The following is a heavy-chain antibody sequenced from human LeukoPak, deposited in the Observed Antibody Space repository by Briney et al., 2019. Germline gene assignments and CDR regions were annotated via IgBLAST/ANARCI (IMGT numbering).Heavy chain of an antibody. V-gene: IGHV4-31*03. Sequence: SETLSLTCTVSGGSISSVGYYWRWIRQDPGKGLEWIGYIYYSGNTYYNPSRKSRVTISVDTSKNQFSLKLSSVTAADKAVYYCAGHAPTVNSSGYYYMDVWGKGTTVTVSS. CDR2: IYYSGNT. D-gene: IGHD6-25*01. CDR3: AGHAPTVNSSGYYYMDV. J-gene: IGHJ6*03. CDR1: GGSISSVGYY.